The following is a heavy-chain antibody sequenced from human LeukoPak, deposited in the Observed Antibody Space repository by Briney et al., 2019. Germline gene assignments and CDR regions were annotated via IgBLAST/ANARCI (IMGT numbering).Heavy chain of an antibody. CDR3: ATETIGRHYDY. CDR2: IGPTGTDR. CDR1: GFTFSSCG. D-gene: IGHD1-14*01. V-gene: IGHV3-21*01. Sequence: PGGSLRLSCAASGFTFSSCGFNWVRQAPGKGLEWVSSIGPTGTDRYCADSVRGRFTISRDNAKNSMYLQMDSLRDEDTAVYYCATETIGRHYDYWGQGTLLTVSS. J-gene: IGHJ4*02.